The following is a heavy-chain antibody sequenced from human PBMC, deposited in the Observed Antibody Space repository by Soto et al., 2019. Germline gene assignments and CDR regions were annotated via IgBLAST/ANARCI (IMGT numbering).Heavy chain of an antibody. Sequence: QVQLVQSGAEVKKPGASVKVSCKASGYTFTSYAMNWVRQAPGQRLEWMGWINAGNGNTKYSQKFQGRVTITRDTSASTAYMELSSLRSEDTAVYYCARKPLDYDFWSGPSGNYFDYWGQGTLVTVSS. V-gene: IGHV1-3*01. D-gene: IGHD3-3*01. CDR1: GYTFTSYA. CDR3: ARKPLDYDFWSGPSGNYFDY. J-gene: IGHJ4*02. CDR2: INAGNGNT.